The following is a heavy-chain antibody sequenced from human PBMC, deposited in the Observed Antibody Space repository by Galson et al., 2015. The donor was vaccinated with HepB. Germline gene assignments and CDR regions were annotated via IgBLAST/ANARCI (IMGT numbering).Heavy chain of an antibody. CDR2: IRSKAYGGTT. D-gene: IGHD5/OR15-5a*01. J-gene: IGHJ4*02. Sequence: SLRLSCAASGFTFGDYAMSWFRQAPGKGLEWVGFIRSKAYGGTTEYAASVKGRFTNSRDDSKSIAYLQMNSLKTEDTAVYYCTREINLGVSGNWGQGTLVTVSS. CDR3: TREINLGVSGN. CDR1: GFTFGDYA. V-gene: IGHV3-49*03.